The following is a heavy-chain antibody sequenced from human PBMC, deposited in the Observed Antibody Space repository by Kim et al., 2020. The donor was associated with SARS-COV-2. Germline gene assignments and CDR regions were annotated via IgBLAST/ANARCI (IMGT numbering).Heavy chain of an antibody. CDR2: IWFDGSNK. J-gene: IGHJ4*01. V-gene: IGHV3-33*01. D-gene: IGHD3-22*01. CDR3: ARDYYYYDTSGYSYYFDY. CDR1: GFTFSSYG. Sequence: GGSLRLSCAASGFTFSSYGMHWVRQAPGKGLEWVAVIWFDGSNKYYADSVKGRFTISRYNSKNTLYLQMNSLRAEDTAVYYCARDYYYYDTSGYSYYFDYGGRGTLATV.